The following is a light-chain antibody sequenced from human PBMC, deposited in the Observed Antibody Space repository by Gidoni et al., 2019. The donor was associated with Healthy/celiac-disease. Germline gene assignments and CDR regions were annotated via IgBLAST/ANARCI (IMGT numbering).Light chain of an antibody. V-gene: IGLV3-1*01. CDR3: QAWDSSTVV. J-gene: IGLJ2*01. CDR2: QDS. Sequence: SYELTQPPSVSVSPGQTASITCSGDKLGDKYACWYQQKPGQSPVLVIYQDSKRPSGIPERFSGSNSGKTATLTISGTQAMDEADYYCQAWDSSTVVFGGGTKRTVL. CDR1: KLGDKY.